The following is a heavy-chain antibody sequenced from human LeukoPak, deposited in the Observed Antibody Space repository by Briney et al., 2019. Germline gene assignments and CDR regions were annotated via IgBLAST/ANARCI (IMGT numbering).Heavy chain of an antibody. Sequence: PSETLSLTCAVYGVSFSGYYWSWIRQPPGKGLEWIGEINHSGSTNYNPSLKSRVTISVDTSKNQFSLKLSSVTAADTAVYYCARNTYYDFWSGYYSSAPPYYYYGMDVWGQGTTVTVSS. D-gene: IGHD3-3*01. J-gene: IGHJ6*02. V-gene: IGHV4-34*01. CDR1: GVSFSGYY. CDR2: INHSGST. CDR3: ARNTYYDFWSGYYSSAPPYYYYGMDV.